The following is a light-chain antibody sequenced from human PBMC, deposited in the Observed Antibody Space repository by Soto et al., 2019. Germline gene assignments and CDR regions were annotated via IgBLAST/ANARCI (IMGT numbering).Light chain of an antibody. CDR1: RNEVGGYNY. CDR3: SSYTSSSTLFYV. J-gene: IGLJ1*01. V-gene: IGLV2-14*01. CDR2: DVS. Sequence: QSVLTQPASVSGSPGQSITLSCTGNRNEVGGYNYVSWYQQHPGKAPKLMIYDVSNRPSGVSNRFSGSKSGNTASLTISGLQAEDEADYYCSSYTSSSTLFYVFGTGTKVTVL.